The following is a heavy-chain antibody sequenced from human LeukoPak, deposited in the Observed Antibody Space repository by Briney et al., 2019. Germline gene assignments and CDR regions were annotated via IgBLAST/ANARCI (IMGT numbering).Heavy chain of an antibody. D-gene: IGHD1-14*01. V-gene: IGHV4-39*07. J-gene: IGHJ6*03. Sequence: SETLSLACIVSGGSISSSSYYWAWIRQPPGKGLEWLGSIFDSGTTYHNPSLKSRVTISVDTSKNQFSLNLRSVTAADTAVYYCARGGPWVNPDYYYYYMDVWGKGTTVTVSS. CDR1: GGSISSSSYY. CDR2: IFDSGTT. CDR3: ARGGPWVNPDYYYYYMDV.